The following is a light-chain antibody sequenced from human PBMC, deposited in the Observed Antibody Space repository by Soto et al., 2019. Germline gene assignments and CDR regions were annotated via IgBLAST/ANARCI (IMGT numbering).Light chain of an antibody. CDR3: LQDYNYLTWT. CDR2: AAS. CDR1: QGIRVD. J-gene: IGKJ1*01. V-gene: IGKV1-6*01. Sequence: AIQLTQPPSSLSASVGDRVTITCRASQGIRVDLSWYQQKPGKAPRALIYAASNLQSGVPSRFNGSGSGTDFTLTISSLQPEDSATYYCLQDYNYLTWTFGQGTKVEIK.